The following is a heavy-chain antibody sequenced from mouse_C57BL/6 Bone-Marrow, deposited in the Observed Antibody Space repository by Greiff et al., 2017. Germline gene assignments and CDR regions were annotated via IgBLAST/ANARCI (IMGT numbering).Heavy chain of an antibody. J-gene: IGHJ2*01. CDR3: ARAPNWVYFDY. CDR1: GYTFTNYW. Sequence: VQLQQSGAELVRPGTSVKMSCKASGYTFTNYWIGWAKQRPGHGLEWIGDIYPGGGYTNYHEKFKGKATLTADKSSSTAYMQFSSLTSEDSAIYYCARAPNWVYFDYWGQGTTLTVSS. D-gene: IGHD4-1*01. V-gene: IGHV1-63*01. CDR2: IYPGGGYT.